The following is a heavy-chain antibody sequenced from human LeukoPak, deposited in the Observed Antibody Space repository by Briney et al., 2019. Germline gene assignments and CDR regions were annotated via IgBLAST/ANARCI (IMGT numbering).Heavy chain of an antibody. V-gene: IGHV1-18*01. CDR2: ISCYNGDT. CDR1: GYTFTHHG. Sequence: ASVRVSCKASGYTFTHHGIAWIRQAPGQGLEWLGWISCYNGDTIYAQKFQGRVTLTTEKSTSTVYMELRSLTSDDTAVDYCARDPSNTSGWYQYFDAWGRGTLVSVSS. D-gene: IGHD6-19*01. CDR3: ARDPSNTSGWYQYFDA. J-gene: IGHJ2*01.